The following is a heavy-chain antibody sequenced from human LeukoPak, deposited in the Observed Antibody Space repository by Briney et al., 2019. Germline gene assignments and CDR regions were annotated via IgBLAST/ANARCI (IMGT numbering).Heavy chain of an antibody. Sequence: GGSLRLSCAASGFTFSSYAMSWVRQAPGKGLEWVSVITNGGGGTYYADSVRGRFTISRDNSKNTLYLQMDSLGAEDTAVYYCAKKYCSMVSCYLFDYWGQGTLVTVSS. CDR1: GFTFSSYA. D-gene: IGHD2-15*01. V-gene: IGHV3-23*01. CDR3: AKKYCSMVSCYLFDY. CDR2: ITNGGGGT. J-gene: IGHJ4*02.